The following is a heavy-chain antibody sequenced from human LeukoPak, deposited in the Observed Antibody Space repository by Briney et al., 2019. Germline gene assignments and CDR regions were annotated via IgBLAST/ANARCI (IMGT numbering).Heavy chain of an antibody. CDR2: INPNSGGT. Sequence: ASVKVSCKASGYTFTGYYMHWVRQAPGQGLEWMGWINPNSGGTNYAQKLQGRVTMTRDTSISTAYMELSRLRSDDTAVYYCARDGITMVRGVIITGKGRGWFDPWGQGTLVTVSS. V-gene: IGHV1-2*02. D-gene: IGHD3-10*01. J-gene: IGHJ5*02. CDR1: GYTFTGYY. CDR3: ARDGITMVRGVIITGKGRGWFDP.